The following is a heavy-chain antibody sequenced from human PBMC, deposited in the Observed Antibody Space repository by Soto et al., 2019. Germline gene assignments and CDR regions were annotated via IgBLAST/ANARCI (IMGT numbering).Heavy chain of an antibody. Sequence: QVQLVESGGGVVQPGRSLRLSCAACGFTFSSYGMHWVRQAPGKGLEWVAVISYDGSNKYYADSVKGRFTISRDNSKNTLYLQMNSLRAEDTAVYYCAKAPCSGGSCYHDYWGQGTLVTVSS. J-gene: IGHJ4*02. CDR3: AKAPCSGGSCYHDY. D-gene: IGHD2-15*01. CDR2: ISYDGSNK. CDR1: GFTFSSYG. V-gene: IGHV3-30*18.